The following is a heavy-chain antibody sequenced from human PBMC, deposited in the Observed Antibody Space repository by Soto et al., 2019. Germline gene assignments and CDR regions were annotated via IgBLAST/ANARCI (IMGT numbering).Heavy chain of an antibody. D-gene: IGHD6-6*01. J-gene: IGHJ4*02. Sequence: QVHLVQSGAEVKKPGASVKVSCKGSGYAFTTYGITWVRQAPGQGLEWMGWISAHNGNTNYAQKLQVRVTVTRDTSTSTAYMALRSMISDDTAVYYCARGRDGDYWGQGALVTVSS. CDR2: ISAHNGNT. V-gene: IGHV1-18*01. CDR3: ARGRDGDY. CDR1: GYAFTTYG.